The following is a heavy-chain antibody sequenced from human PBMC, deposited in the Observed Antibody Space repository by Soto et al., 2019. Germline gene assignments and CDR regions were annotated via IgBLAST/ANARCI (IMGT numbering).Heavy chain of an antibody. CDR3: ATLPAAMYFYGSDV. V-gene: IGHV4-39*01. J-gene: IGHJ6*02. CDR2: ILHSGST. CDR1: GCSVSISTYY. D-gene: IGHD2-2*01. Sequence: QLQLRESGPGLVKPSETLSLTCSVSGCSVSISTYYWAWVPQTPGKGLEGLGSILHSGSTYYNPSLKGRLALSVDTSEDQFSMNLSAVTATDTGVYYCATLPAAMYFYGSDVWGPGTTVTVSS.